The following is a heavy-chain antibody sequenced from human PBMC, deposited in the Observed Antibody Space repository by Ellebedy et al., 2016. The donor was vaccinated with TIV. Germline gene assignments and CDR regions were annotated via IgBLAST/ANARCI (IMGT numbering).Heavy chain of an antibody. CDR3: AKDLTTYSGSSSFDY. CDR2: ISWNSGSI. CDR1: GFTFSSYW. Sequence: GGSLRLXXAASGFTFSSYWMSWVRQAPGKGLEWVSGISWNSGSIGYADSVKGRFTISRDNAKNSLYLQMNSLRAEDTALYYCAKDLTTYSGSSSFDYWGQGTLVTVSS. D-gene: IGHD1-26*01. V-gene: IGHV3-9*01. J-gene: IGHJ4*02.